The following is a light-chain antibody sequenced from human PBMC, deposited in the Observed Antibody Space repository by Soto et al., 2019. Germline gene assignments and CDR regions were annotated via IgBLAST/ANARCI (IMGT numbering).Light chain of an antibody. V-gene: IGKV3-20*01. CDR2: GAF. J-gene: IGKJ4*01. CDR1: ESVLDY. Sequence: EIVLTQSPATLSAYPGERANLSCRASESVLDYLAWFQQRPGQSPRPLIYGAFHRATGIPDRFSGSESGRDYTLSISRLDPEDSAVYYCQQYGDSITFGGGTKVDI. CDR3: QQYGDSIT.